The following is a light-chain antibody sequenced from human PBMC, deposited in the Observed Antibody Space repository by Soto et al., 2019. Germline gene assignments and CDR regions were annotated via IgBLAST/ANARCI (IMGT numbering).Light chain of an antibody. Sequence: QSVLTQPPSVPGAPGQRVTISCTGSSSNIGAGYDVHWYQQLPGAAPKLLIYGNSNRPSGVPDRFSGSRSGTSASLAITGLQPEDEADYYCQSYDTPVYVFGGGTKVTV. V-gene: IGLV1-40*01. CDR2: GNS. CDR1: SSNIGAGYD. J-gene: IGLJ1*01. CDR3: QSYDTPVYV.